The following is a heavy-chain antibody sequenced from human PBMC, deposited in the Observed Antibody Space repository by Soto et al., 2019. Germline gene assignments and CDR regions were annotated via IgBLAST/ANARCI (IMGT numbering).Heavy chain of an antibody. CDR2: IYYTGTT. CDR3: ARGDYYDSSGSV. Sequence: SETLSLTFIVSGGSISSGSYHWSWIRQPPGKGLEWIGYIYYTGTTIYNSSLKGRVTISVDTSKNQFSLKLTSVTTADTAVYYCARGDYYDSSGSVWGQGTTVTVSS. J-gene: IGHJ6*02. D-gene: IGHD3-22*01. CDR1: GGSISSGSYH. V-gene: IGHV4-61*01.